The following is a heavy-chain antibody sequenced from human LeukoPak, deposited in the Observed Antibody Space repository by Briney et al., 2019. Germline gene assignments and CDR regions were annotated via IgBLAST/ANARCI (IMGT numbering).Heavy chain of an antibody. Sequence: GRSLRLSCTASGFTFGAYAMTWVRQAPGKGLEWVSFIRSRTYGGTTEYAASVKGRFTISRDDSKSIAYLQMNSLKTEDTAVYYCARDQYAGYDPYYFGYWGQGTLVTVSS. CDR2: IRSRTYGGTT. CDR3: ARDQYAGYDPYYFGY. V-gene: IGHV3-49*04. D-gene: IGHD2-2*01. J-gene: IGHJ4*02. CDR1: GFTFGAYA.